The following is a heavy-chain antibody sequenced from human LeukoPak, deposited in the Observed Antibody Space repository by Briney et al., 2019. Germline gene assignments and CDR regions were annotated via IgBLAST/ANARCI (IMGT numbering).Heavy chain of an antibody. CDR2: ISTSSSYI. J-gene: IGHJ6*03. Sequence: GGSLRLSCAASGFTFSSYGMSWVRQAPGKGLEWVSSISTSSSYIYYADSVKGRFTISRDNAKNSLYLQMDSLRVEDTAEYYCARDPYSGNYGAYYYYYMDVWGKGTTVTVSS. V-gene: IGHV3-21*06. CDR1: GFTFSSYG. D-gene: IGHD1-26*01. CDR3: ARDPYSGNYGAYYYYYMDV.